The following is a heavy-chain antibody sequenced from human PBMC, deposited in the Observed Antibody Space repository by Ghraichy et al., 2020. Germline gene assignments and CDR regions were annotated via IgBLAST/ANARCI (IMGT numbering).Heavy chain of an antibody. D-gene: IGHD2-15*01. Sequence: SETLSLTCTVSGGSIRSYFWSWIRQPPGKGLEWIGYIYSSGSTNYNPSLKSRVTISVDTSKNQFSLKLSSVTAADTAVYFCARSTPSTRLRFDSWGQGTLVTVSS. J-gene: IGHJ4*02. V-gene: IGHV4-59*01. CDR3: ARSTPSTRLRFDS. CDR2: IYSSGST. CDR1: GGSIRSYF.